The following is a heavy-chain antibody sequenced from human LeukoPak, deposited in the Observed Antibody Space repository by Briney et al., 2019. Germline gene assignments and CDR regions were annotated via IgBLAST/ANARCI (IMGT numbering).Heavy chain of an antibody. V-gene: IGHV3-30*01. D-gene: IGHD2-2*01. Sequence: GGSLRLSCAASGFTFNSFAMPWVRQAPGKGLEWVAAMSYDGTNEYYAHSVKGRFTISRDNSKSTLYLQMNSLRAEDTAVYDCARAHCSSTDCPPDYWGEGTPVSVYS. CDR2: MSYDGTNE. J-gene: IGHJ4*02. CDR1: GFTFNSFA. CDR3: ARAHCSSTDCPPDY.